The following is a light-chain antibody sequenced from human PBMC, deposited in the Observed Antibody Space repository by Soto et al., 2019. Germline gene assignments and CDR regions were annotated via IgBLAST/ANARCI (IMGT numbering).Light chain of an antibody. V-gene: IGKV3-20*01. CDR3: QQYGSSGT. CDR1: QSVTSS. Sequence: EIVMTQSPATLSESPGERATLSCRASQSVTSSLAWYQQKPGQAPRLLLYGASTRATGIPDRFSGSGSGTDFTLTISRLEPEDFAVYYCQQYGSSGTFGQGTKVDIK. J-gene: IGKJ1*01. CDR2: GAS.